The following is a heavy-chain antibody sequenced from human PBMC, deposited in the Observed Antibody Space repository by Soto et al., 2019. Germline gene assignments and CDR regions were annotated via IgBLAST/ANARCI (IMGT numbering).Heavy chain of an antibody. J-gene: IGHJ3*02. Sequence: EVQLVQSGAEVKKPGESLKISCKGSGYSFTSYYIGWVRQMPGTGLEWMGIMYPSGSDTRYSPSFQGQVTISGDKSTSTAYLQWSSLKASDTAIYYCVSRRGYGEIDAFDIWGPGTKVIVSS. V-gene: IGHV5-51*01. CDR2: MYPSGSDT. D-gene: IGHD4-17*01. CDR1: GYSFTSYY. CDR3: VSRRGYGEIDAFDI.